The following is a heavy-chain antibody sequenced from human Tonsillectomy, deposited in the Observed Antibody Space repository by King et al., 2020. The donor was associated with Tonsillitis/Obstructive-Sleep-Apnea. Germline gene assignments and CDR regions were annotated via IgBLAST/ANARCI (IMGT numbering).Heavy chain of an antibody. D-gene: IGHD3-10*01. V-gene: IGHV1-2*04. J-gene: IGHJ4*02. Sequence: HVQLVESGAEVKKPGASVKVSCKAAGYTFTGYYIHWVRQAPGQGVEWMGCINPNGGGPNYAQKFQGWVTMTRDTSISTAYMELSRLRSDDTAVYYCARGEYYFDYWGQGTLVTVSS. CDR1: GYTFTGYY. CDR3: ARGEYYFDY. CDR2: INPNGGGP.